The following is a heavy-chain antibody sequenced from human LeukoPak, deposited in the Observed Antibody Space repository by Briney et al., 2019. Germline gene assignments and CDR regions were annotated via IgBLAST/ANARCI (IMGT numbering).Heavy chain of an antibody. D-gene: IGHD1-26*01. J-gene: IGHJ4*02. CDR3: SRESGAFSPFGY. CDR2: ISLSGRT. CDR1: GGSISRTNW. Sequence: SETLSLTCDVSGGSISRTNWWSWVRQSPGQGLEWIGEISLSGRTNYNPSLQSRVTMSLDESKNQLSLDLASVTAADTAVYYCSRESGAFSPFGYWGQGTLVAVHS. V-gene: IGHV4-4*02.